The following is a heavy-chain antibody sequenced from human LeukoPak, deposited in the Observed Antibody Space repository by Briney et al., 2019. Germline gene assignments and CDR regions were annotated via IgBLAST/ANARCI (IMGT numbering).Heavy chain of an antibody. Sequence: GGSLRLSCAASGFTFSSYVMSWVRQAPGKGLEWVSTISGSGSSTYYADSVEGRFTISRDNSKNTLYLQMNSLRAEDTAIYYCAKGGWSTPFDYWGQGTLVTVSS. CDR3: AKGGWSTPFDY. CDR2: ISGSGSST. CDR1: GFTFSSYV. J-gene: IGHJ4*02. D-gene: IGHD6-19*01. V-gene: IGHV3-23*01.